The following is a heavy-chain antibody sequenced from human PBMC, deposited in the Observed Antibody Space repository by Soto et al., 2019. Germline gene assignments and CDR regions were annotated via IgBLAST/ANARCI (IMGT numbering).Heavy chain of an antibody. J-gene: IGHJ4*02. V-gene: IGHV3-72*01. D-gene: IGHD3-22*01. CDR1: GFTFSDHY. CDR2: SRDKAQGYTT. Sequence: PGGSLRLSCAASGFTFSDHYIDWVRQAPGKGLEWVGRSRDKAQGYTTQYAASVKGRFTTSRDDSKNSVYLQMNSLKTEDTAVYYCVRATYYSDSSCYTRCFDYWGRGTLVTVSS. CDR3: VRATYYSDSSCYTRCFDY.